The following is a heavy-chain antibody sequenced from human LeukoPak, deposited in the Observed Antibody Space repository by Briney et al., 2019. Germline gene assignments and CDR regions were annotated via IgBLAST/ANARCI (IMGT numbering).Heavy chain of an antibody. D-gene: IGHD6-13*01. CDR1: GFTVSSNY. V-gene: IGHV3-66*01. J-gene: IGHJ5*02. CDR3: SLYSSSWYSSDWFDP. Sequence: TGGSLRLSCAASGFTVSSNYMSWVRQAPGKGLEWVSVIYSGGSTHYADSVKGRFTISRDNSKNTLYLQMNSLRAEDTAVYYCSLYSSSWYSSDWFDPWGQGTLVTVSS. CDR2: IYSGGST.